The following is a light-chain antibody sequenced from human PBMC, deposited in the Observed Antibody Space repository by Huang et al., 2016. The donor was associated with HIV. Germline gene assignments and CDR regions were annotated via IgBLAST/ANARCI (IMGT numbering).Light chain of an antibody. CDR2: WAS. J-gene: IGKJ5*01. V-gene: IGKV4-1*01. Sequence: IVMTQSPDSLAVYLGERANINCTSSQSVLYSSDNNNYLAWYQQRPGQPPKLFMYWASTRESGVPDRFSGGGSATDFTLTISGLQAEDLAVYYCQQYYSSPITFGQGTRLELK. CDR3: QQYYSSPIT. CDR1: QSVLYSSDNNNY.